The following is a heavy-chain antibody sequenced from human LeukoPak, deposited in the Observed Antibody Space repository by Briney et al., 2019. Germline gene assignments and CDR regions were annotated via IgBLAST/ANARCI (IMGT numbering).Heavy chain of an antibody. J-gene: IGHJ4*02. D-gene: IGHD3-3*01. CDR2: ISYDGSNK. V-gene: IGHV3-30*04. Sequence: GGSLRLSCAASGFTFSSYAMHWVRQAPGKGLEWVAVISYDGSNKYYADSVKGRFTISRDNSKNTLYLQMNSLRAEDTAVYYCTRGSDTVFGVARDGFDSWGQGTLVTVSS. CDR3: TRGSDTVFGVARDGFDS. CDR1: GFTFSSYA.